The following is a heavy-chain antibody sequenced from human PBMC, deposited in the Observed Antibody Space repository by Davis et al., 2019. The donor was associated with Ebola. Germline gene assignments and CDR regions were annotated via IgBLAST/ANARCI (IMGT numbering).Heavy chain of an antibody. D-gene: IGHD4-11*01. Sequence: GGSLRLSCAASGFNFDDYGMSWVRQAPGKGLEWVAGLSWNSNIIGYADSVKGRFTISRDNAKNSLYLEVNSLRAEDTALYHCARGDSNYYYGLDVWGKGTTVTVSS. CDR1: GFNFDDYG. CDR2: LSWNSNII. CDR3: ARGDSNYYYGLDV. J-gene: IGHJ6*04. V-gene: IGHV3-20*01.